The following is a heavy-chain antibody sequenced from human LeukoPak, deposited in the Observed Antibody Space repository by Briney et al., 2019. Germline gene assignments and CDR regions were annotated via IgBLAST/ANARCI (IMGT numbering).Heavy chain of an antibody. CDR2: IYSGGST. V-gene: IGHV3-53*01. Sequence: AGSLRHSCAASGFTVSSNYMSWVRQAPGKGLEWVAVIYSGGSTYYADSVKGRFTISRDNSKNTLYLQMNSLRAEDTAVYYCATPMVRGVPSGFDYWGQGTLVTVSS. J-gene: IGHJ4*02. D-gene: IGHD3-10*01. CDR1: GFTVSSNY. CDR3: ATPMVRGVPSGFDY.